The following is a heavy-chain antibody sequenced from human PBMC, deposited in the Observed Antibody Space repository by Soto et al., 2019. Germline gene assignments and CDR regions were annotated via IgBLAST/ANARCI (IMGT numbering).Heavy chain of an antibody. J-gene: IGHJ4*02. CDR3: AKSGPKVEATLTSAYYFDY. D-gene: IGHD2-15*01. CDR1: GFTFSSYA. V-gene: IGHV3-23*01. Sequence: PGGSLRLSCAASGFTFSSYAMSWVRQAPGKGLKWVSAISGSGGSTYYADSVKGRFTISRDNSKNTLYLQMNSLRAEDTAVYYCAKSGPKVEATLTSAYYFDYWGQGTLVTVSS. CDR2: ISGSGGST.